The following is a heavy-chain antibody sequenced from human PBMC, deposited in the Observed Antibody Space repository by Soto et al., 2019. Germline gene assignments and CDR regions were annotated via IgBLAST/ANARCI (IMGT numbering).Heavy chain of an antibody. V-gene: IGHV1-69*06. CDR3: ARSGFDTATDY. CDR2: IIPIFGTA. CDR1: GGTFSSYA. Sequence: ASVKVSCKASGGTFSSYAISCVRQAPGQGLEWMGGIIPIFGTANYAQKFQGRVTITADKSTSTAYMELSSLRSEDTAVYYCARSGFDTATDYWGQGTLVTVSS. D-gene: IGHD5-18*01. J-gene: IGHJ4*02.